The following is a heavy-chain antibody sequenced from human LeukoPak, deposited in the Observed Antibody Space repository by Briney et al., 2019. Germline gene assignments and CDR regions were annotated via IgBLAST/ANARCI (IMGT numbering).Heavy chain of an antibody. CDR3: ARHTVGYYGSGSSQYYFDY. J-gene: IGHJ4*02. D-gene: IGHD3-10*01. CDR1: GGSISSGGYY. Sequence: PSQTLSLTCTVSGGSISSGGYYWSWIRQPPGKGLEWIGYIYHSGSTYYNPSLKSRVTISVDTSKNQFSLKLSSVTAADTAVYYCARHTVGYYGSGSSQYYFDYWGQGTLVTVSS. CDR2: IYHSGST. V-gene: IGHV4-30-2*01.